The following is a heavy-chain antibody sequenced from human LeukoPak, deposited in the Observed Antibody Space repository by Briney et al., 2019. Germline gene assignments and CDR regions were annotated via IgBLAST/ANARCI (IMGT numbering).Heavy chain of an antibody. J-gene: IGHJ4*02. D-gene: IGHD3-22*01. CDR1: GGSISNYY. V-gene: IGHV4-4*07. Sequence: PSETLSLTCSVSGGSISNYYWSWVRQPAGKGLEWIGRIYSSGDTNYNLSPTSRITISLDKSKNQLSLKLYSVTPADTAVYYCVRERVGYDTSGRGPRFDCWGQGTLVTVSS. CDR2: IYSSGDT. CDR3: VRERVGYDTSGRGPRFDC.